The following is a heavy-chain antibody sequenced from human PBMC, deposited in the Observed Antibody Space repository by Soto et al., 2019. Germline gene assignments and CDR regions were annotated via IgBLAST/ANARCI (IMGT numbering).Heavy chain of an antibody. CDR1: GFTFSSYA. Sequence: EVQLLESGGGLVQPGGSLRLSCAASGFTFSSYAMSWVRQAPGKGLEWVSAISGSGGSTYYADSVKGRFTISRDNSKNTLYLQMNRLRAGDTAVYYCAKNLGRYYDSSGYTLDYWGQGTLVTVSS. J-gene: IGHJ4*02. CDR3: AKNLGRYYDSSGYTLDY. CDR2: ISGSGGST. D-gene: IGHD3-22*01. V-gene: IGHV3-23*01.